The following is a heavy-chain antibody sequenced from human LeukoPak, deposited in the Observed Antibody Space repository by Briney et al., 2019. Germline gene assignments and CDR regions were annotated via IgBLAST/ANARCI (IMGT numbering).Heavy chain of an antibody. CDR2: INKDGNTT. D-gene: IGHD2/OR15-2a*01. Sequence: GGSLRLSCAASGFTFSSYWMHWVRQAPGKGLVWVSRINKDGNTTTYADSVKGRFTISRDNAKNTLYLQMNSLRAEDTAVYYCVRGFPWFDPWGQGTLVTVS. CDR1: GFTFSSYW. J-gene: IGHJ5*02. CDR3: VRGFPWFDP. V-gene: IGHV3-74*01.